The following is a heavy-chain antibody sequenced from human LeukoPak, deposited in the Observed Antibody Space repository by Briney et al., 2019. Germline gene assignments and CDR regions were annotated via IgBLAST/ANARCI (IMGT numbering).Heavy chain of an antibody. V-gene: IGHV4-59*01. J-gene: IGHJ4*02. Sequence: SETLSLTCTVSGGSISGSYWSWIRQPPGKGLEWIAYMYNSGSTNYNPSLKRRVTISIDTSKNQFSPKLSSLTAADTAIYYCARGIESYGDYGYWGQGILVTVSS. CDR2: MYNSGST. D-gene: IGHD4-17*01. CDR1: GGSISGSY. CDR3: ARGIESYGDYGY.